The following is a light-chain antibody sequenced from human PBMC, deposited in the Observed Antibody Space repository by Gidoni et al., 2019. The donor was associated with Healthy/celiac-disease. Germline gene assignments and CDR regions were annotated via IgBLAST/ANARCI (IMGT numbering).Light chain of an antibody. V-gene: IGKV3-11*01. Sequence: IVFSQLPATPSLSPGERATLSCRASHSVSSYLAWYQHKPGQAPRPLIYVASNRATGIPARFSGSGSGTDFTLNISSLEPEDFAVYYCQQRSNWPPEYTFGQGTKLEIK. J-gene: IGKJ2*01. CDR2: VAS. CDR1: HSVSSY. CDR3: QQRSNWPPEYT.